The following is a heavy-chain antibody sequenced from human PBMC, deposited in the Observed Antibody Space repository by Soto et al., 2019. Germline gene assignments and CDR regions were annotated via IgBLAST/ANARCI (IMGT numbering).Heavy chain of an antibody. V-gene: IGHV4-30-2*01. CDR3: ARGGNYDFWSGYYHRFDWFDP. Sequence: SETLSLTCAVSGGSISSGGYSWSWIRQPPGKGLEWIGYIYHSGSTYYNPSLKSRVTISVDRSKNQFSLKLSSVTAADTAVYYCARGGNYDFWSGYYHRFDWFDPWGQG. CDR1: GGSISSGGYS. CDR2: IYHSGST. J-gene: IGHJ5*02. D-gene: IGHD3-3*01.